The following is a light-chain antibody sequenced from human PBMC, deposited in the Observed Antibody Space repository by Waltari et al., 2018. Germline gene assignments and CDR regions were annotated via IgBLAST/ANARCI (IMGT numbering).Light chain of an antibody. J-gene: IGLJ1*01. CDR2: DVS. CDR3: SSYTATDTYV. Sequence: ALTQPASMSGYPGQSITISCTGTNRDLGLYDYVSWSQQHPGKAPTLIISDVSKRPLGVPARFSGSVTGYAASLTISGLQAEDEADYYCSSYTATDTYVFGSGTTVIVL. V-gene: IGLV2-14*03. CDR1: NRDLGLYDY.